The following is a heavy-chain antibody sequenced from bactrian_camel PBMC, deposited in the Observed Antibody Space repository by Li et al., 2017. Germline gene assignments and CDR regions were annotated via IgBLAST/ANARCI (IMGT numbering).Heavy chain of an antibody. D-gene: IGHD4*01. CDR3: AARWSDPRFRASMNSDEYRY. V-gene: IGHV3-2*01. CDR2: SNSDGSKT. J-gene: IGHJ4*01. Sequence: HVQLVESGGGLVQPGGSLRLSCAASGFTFRLGYIRWVRQAPGKGLEWVSSSNSDGSKTYYADSVKGRFTISRDNAKNTVYLQMNSLKPEDTAVYYCAARWSDPRFRASMNSDEYRYWGQGTQVTVS. CDR1: GFTFRLGY.